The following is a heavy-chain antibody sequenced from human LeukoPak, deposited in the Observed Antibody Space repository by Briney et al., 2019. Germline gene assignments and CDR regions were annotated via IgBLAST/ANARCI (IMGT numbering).Heavy chain of an antibody. CDR2: IYYSGST. V-gene: IGHV4-59*12. CDR1: GGSISSYY. D-gene: IGHD3-22*01. J-gene: IGHJ6*02. Sequence: PSETLSLTCTVSGGSISSYYWSWIRQPPGKGLEWIGYIYYSGSTNYNPSLKSRVTISVDTSKNQFSLKLSSVTAADTAVYYCARVPYYYDSSGFPFYYYGMDVWGQGTTVTVSS. CDR3: ARVPYYYDSSGFPFYYYGMDV.